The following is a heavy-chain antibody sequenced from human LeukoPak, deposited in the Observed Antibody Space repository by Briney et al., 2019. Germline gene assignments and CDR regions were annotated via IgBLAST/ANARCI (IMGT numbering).Heavy chain of an antibody. CDR2: VNGNGGST. V-gene: IGHV3-23*01. J-gene: IGHJ4*02. CDR1: GFSFSTYA. D-gene: IGHD3-16*02. Sequence: GGSLRLSCAASGFSFSTYAMSWARQAPGKGLEGVSGVNGNGGSTSYADSVKGRFTIFRDNSKNTVYLQMNSLRVEDTAVYYCAKSLYGGCDYWGQGTVVTVSS. CDR3: AKSLYGGCDY.